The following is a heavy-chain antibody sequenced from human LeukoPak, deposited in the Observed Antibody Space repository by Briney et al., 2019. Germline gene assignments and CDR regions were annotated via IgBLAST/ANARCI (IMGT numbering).Heavy chain of an antibody. Sequence: ASVKVSCKASGYTSTDYYIHWVRQAPGQGLEWMGRISPNSGGTSYAQKFQGRVTMTRDTSIATAYMELSSLRSDDTAVYYCARGPVGATNAFHIWGQGTLVTVSS. V-gene: IGHV1-2*06. CDR2: ISPNSGGT. CDR3: ARGPVGATNAFHI. J-gene: IGHJ3*02. D-gene: IGHD1-26*01. CDR1: GYTSTDYY.